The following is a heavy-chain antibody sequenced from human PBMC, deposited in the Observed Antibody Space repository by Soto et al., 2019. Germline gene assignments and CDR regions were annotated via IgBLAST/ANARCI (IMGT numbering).Heavy chain of an antibody. CDR2: ISYDGSNK. V-gene: IGHV3-30*18. J-gene: IGHJ6*03. CDR3: AKDQFLIGYYYYMDV. Sequence: QVQLVESGGGVVQPGRSLRLSCAASGFTFSSYGMHWVRQAPGKGREWVAVISYDGSNKYYAYSVTGRFTISRDNSKNQLYLQMHSLRAEGTAVYYCAKDQFLIGYYYYMDVGGKGPTVTVSS. CDR1: GFTFSSYG.